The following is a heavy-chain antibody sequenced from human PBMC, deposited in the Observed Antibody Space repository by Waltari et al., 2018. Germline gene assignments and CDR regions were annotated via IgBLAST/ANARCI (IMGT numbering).Heavy chain of an antibody. CDR1: VFIRSSYW. J-gene: IGHJ6*02. CDR2: VNSDGSVT. CDR3: ARHGGDYAPYFYYGMDV. V-gene: IGHV3-74*01. D-gene: IGHD4-17*01. Sequence: EEQLVESGGGLVQPGGSLRLSCAASVFIRSSYWMEWVRQAPGKGPVWVSRVNSDGSVTSYADSVKGRFTISRDNAKNMLYLQMNSLRPEDTALYYCARHGGDYAPYFYYGMDVWGQGTTVTVSS.